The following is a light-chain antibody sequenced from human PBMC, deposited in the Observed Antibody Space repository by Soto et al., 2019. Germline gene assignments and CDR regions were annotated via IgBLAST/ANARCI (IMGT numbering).Light chain of an antibody. CDR2: DNN. CDR3: GTWDSSLSALV. Sequence: QSVLTQPPSVSAAPGQKVTISCSGSSSNIGNNYVSWYQQLPGTAPKLLIYDNNKRPSGIPDRFSGSKSGTSATLGITGLQTGDEADYYCGTWDSSLSALVFCGGTKLTVL. J-gene: IGLJ2*01. V-gene: IGLV1-51*01. CDR1: SSNIGNNY.